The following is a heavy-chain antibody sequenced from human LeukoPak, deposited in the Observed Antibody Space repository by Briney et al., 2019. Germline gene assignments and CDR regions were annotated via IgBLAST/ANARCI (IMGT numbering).Heavy chain of an antibody. CDR2: TRNKANSYTT. J-gene: IGHJ3*02. CDR3: ARVIGI. CDR1: GFTLSDNY. V-gene: IGHV3-72*01. Sequence: GGSLRLSCAASGFTLSDNYMDGGAQAPGKGLEWVGRTRNKANSYTTESAASVKGRFTISRDDSKSSLYLQMNSLKTEDTAVYYCARVIGIWGQGTMVTVSS.